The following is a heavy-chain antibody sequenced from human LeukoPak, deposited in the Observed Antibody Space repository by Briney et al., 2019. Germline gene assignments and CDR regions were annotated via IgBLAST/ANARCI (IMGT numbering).Heavy chain of an antibody. J-gene: IGHJ3*02. CDR2: IYSGGST. D-gene: IGHD3-3*01. CDR1: GFTVSSNY. Sequence: GGSLRLSCAASGFTVSSNYMSWVRQAPGKGLEWVSVIYSGGSTCYADSVKGRFTISRDNSKNTLYLQMNSLRAEDTAVYYCASQYYDDAFDIWGQGTMVTVSS. V-gene: IGHV3-66*04. CDR3: ASQYYDDAFDI.